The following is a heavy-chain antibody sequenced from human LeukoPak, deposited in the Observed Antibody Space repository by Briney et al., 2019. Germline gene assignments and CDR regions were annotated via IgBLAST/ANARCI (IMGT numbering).Heavy chain of an antibody. CDR3: ASGDTTGYSGDAFNI. D-gene: IGHD3-22*01. V-gene: IGHV3-21*01. Sequence: GGSLRLSCAASGFTFSYYTMIWVRQAPGRGLEWVSFISSSSTYIYYADSVKGRFTISRDNAKNSLYLQMNSLRAEDTAVYYCASGDTTGYSGDAFNIWGQGTMVTVSS. CDR2: ISSSSTYI. CDR1: GFTFSYYT. J-gene: IGHJ3*02.